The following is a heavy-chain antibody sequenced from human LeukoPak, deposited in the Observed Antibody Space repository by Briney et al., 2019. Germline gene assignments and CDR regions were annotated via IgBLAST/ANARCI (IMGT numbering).Heavy chain of an antibody. V-gene: IGHV1-8*03. J-gene: IGHJ3*02. CDR1: GYTFTSYD. Sequence: GASVKVSCKASGYTFTSYDINWVRQATGQGLEWMGWMNPNSGNTGYAQKFQGRVTITRNTSISTAYMELSSLRSEDTAVYYCARVSSSWYQAFDIWGQGTMVTVSS. CDR3: ARVSSSWYQAFDI. CDR2: MNPNSGNT. D-gene: IGHD6-13*01.